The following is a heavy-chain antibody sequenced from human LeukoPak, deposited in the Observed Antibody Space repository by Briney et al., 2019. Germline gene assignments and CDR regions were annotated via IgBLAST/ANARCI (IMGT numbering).Heavy chain of an antibody. CDR2: IYSGGST. J-gene: IGHJ4*02. D-gene: IGHD5-18*01. CDR3: AREVDSYGFDY. CDR1: GFTVSSNY. V-gene: IGHV3-53*01. Sequence: GGSLRLSCAASGFTVSSNYMSWVRQAPGKGLEWVSVIYSGGSTYYADSVKGRFTISRDNSKNTLYLQMNSLRAEDTAVYYCAREVDSYGFDYWGQGTLVTVSS.